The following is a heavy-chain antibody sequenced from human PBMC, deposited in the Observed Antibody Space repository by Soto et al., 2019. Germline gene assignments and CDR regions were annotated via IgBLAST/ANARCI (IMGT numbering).Heavy chain of an antibody. D-gene: IGHD5-18*01. J-gene: IGHJ4*02. V-gene: IGHV3-23*01. CDR1: GFTFSSYA. Sequence: EVQLLESGGGLVQPGGSLRLSCAASGFTFSSYAMSWVRQAPGKGLEWVSAISGSGGSTYYADSVKGRFTISRDNSKNTLSLQLNSLRADDTAVYYWPKGSRTWDTAMSFDCWGQGTLVTVSS. CDR2: ISGSGGST. CDR3: PKGSRTWDTAMSFDC.